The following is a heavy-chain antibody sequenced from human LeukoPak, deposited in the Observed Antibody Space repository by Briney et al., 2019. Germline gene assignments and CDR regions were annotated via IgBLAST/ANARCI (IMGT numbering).Heavy chain of an antibody. CDR3: AKAGAVVVVAAKYFDY. CDR2: ISGSGGST. Sequence: PGGSLRLSCAASGFTFSSYEMNWVRQAPGKGLEWVSAISGSGGSTYYADSVKGRFTISRDNSKNTLYLQMNSLRAEDTAVYYCAKAGAVVVVAAKYFDYWGQGTLVTVSS. V-gene: IGHV3-23*01. CDR1: GFTFSSYE. J-gene: IGHJ4*02. D-gene: IGHD2-15*01.